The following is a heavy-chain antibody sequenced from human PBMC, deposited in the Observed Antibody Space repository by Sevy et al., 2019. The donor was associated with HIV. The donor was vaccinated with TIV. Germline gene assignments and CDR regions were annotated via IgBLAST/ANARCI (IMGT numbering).Heavy chain of an antibody. D-gene: IGHD3-22*01. Sequence: ASVKVSCKASGYTFTHYAVNWVRQAPGQGLAWMGWINTDTGNSTYAQGFTGRFVFSLDTSVSTAYLQISSLKAEDTAVYFCARDPGLLSYYYDAQYFQHWGQGTLVTVSS. J-gene: IGHJ1*01. CDR1: GYTFTHYA. CDR3: ARDPGLLSYYYDAQYFQH. V-gene: IGHV7-4-1*02. CDR2: INTDTGNS.